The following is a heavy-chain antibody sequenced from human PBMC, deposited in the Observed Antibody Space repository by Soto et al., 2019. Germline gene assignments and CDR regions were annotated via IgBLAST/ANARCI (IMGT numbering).Heavy chain of an antibody. V-gene: IGHV4-39*01. CDR2: VHDTGTT. CDR3: ARGLSSPSAAGV. J-gene: IGHJ4*02. D-gene: IGHD6-6*01. Sequence: QLQLQKSGPGLVKPSETLSLTCAVSGGSVSSGGNYWGWIRQSPGKGLEWIGSVHDTGTTHYNPSLTSRVTISVDTSKNQFSLNVNSVTAADTAVYYCARGLSSPSAAGVWGQGTLVTVSS. CDR1: GGSVSSGGNY.